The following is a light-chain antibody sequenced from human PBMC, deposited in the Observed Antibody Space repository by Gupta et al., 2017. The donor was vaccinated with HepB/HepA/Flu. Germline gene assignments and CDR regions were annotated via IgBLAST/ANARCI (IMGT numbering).Light chain of an antibody. J-gene: IGKJ1*01. CDR1: QSVLHTYINKDD. CDR2: CAS. V-gene: IGKV4-1*01. Sequence: VMTPSPDSLAVSLGERATINCKSSQSVLHTYINKDDLAWYQQKSGQTPKLLMHCASTRESGVPDRFSGSGSKTDFTLTIDSLQAEDFALYYCRQDYGYPRTFGPGTKVEI. CDR3: RQDYGYPRT.